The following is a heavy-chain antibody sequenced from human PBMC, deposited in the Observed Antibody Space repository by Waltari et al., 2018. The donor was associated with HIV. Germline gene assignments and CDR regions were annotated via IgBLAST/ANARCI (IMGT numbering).Heavy chain of an antibody. D-gene: IGHD2-2*01. CDR3: TKDRGGCSSVSCFASDY. CDR2: IRSKADGGTT. Sequence: EEQLVESGGGLVKPGESLRLPCAVSGFTFSDAWMNWVRQATGKGLEWVGRIRSKADGGTTVYAAPVRGRFTISRDDSESTLYLQMNSLKTEDTAVYYCTKDRGGCSSVSCFASDYWGRGTLVTVSS. CDR1: GFTFSDAW. V-gene: IGHV3-15*01. J-gene: IGHJ4*02.